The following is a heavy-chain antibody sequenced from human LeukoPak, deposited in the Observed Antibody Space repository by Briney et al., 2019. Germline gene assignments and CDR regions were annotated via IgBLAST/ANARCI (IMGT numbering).Heavy chain of an antibody. D-gene: IGHD6-19*01. CDR2: ISSRGDST. CDR3: VKGPRPDITVAHTVEN. Sequence: PGGSLRLSCAASGFTLSSNAMSWVRQAPGKGLEWVSTISSRGDSTYVADSVKGRFTISRDNSKNSLYLQMNTVRAEDTAVYYCVKGPRPDITVAHTVENWGQGTLVTVSS. V-gene: IGHV3-23*01. J-gene: IGHJ4*02. CDR1: GFTLSSNA.